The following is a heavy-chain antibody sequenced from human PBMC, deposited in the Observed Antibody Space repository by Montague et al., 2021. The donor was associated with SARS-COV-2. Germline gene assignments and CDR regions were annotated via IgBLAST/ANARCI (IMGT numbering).Heavy chain of an antibody. D-gene: IGHD3-9*01. CDR2: IYYSGST. CDR3: ATYYDILTGYYIDAFDI. Sequence: SETLSLTCEVSGDSISSYYWSWIRQPPGKGLEWIGSIYYSGSTYYNPSLKSRVTISVDTSKNQFSLKLSSVTAADTAVYYCATYYDILTGYYIDAFDIWGQGTMVTVSS. CDR1: GDSISSYY. J-gene: IGHJ3*02. V-gene: IGHV4-39*01.